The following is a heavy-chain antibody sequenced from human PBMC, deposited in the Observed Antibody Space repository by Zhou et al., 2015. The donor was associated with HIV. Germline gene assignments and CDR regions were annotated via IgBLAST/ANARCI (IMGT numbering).Heavy chain of an antibody. D-gene: IGHD3-22*01. Sequence: QVQLVESGGGVVQPGRSLRLSCAASGFTFSSYGMHWVRQAPGKGLEWVAVISYVGSYKYYADSVKGRFTISRDNSKNTLYLHMNSLRAEDTAVYYCAKGGSYYYDSSGYRVDYFDYWGQGTLVTVSS. J-gene: IGHJ4*02. CDR2: ISYVGSYK. V-gene: IGHV3-30*18. CDR1: GFTFSSYG. CDR3: AKGGSYYYDSSGYRVDYFDY.